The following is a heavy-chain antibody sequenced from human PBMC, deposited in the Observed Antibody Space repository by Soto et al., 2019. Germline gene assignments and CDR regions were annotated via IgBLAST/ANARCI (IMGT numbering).Heavy chain of an antibody. V-gene: IGHV4-59*08. Sequence: SETLSLTCTVSGRSISNYYWSWIRQPPGKGLEWIGYIYNSGSTNYNPSLKSRVTISVDTSKNQFSLRLSSVTATDTAVYYCARQPYYYKYMDVWGKGTTVTVSS. J-gene: IGHJ6*03. CDR3: ARQPYYYKYMDV. CDR2: IYNSGST. CDR1: GRSISNYY.